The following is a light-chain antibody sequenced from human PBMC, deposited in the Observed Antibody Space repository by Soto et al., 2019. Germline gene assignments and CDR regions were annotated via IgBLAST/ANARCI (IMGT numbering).Light chain of an antibody. CDR3: QQYGSSPLT. J-gene: IGKJ4*01. Sequence: GSTQSPATLSLSPGERDTLSCRASQSVSSYLAWYQQKPGQAPRLLIYGASSRATGIPDRFSGSGSGTDFTLTISRLEPEDFAVYYCQQYGSSPLTLGGGTKVDIK. CDR1: QSVSSY. CDR2: GAS. V-gene: IGKV3-20*01.